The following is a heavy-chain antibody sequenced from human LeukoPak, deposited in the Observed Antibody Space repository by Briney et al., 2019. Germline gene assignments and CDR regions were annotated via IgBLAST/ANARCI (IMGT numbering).Heavy chain of an antibody. CDR1: GYTFTDYY. D-gene: IGHD6-19*01. CDR2: INPNGGGT. Sequence: GALVKVSSKPAGYTFTDYYMHWVGQAPGHGREWMGRINPNGGGTNCAQKLESRVTMTRETSISTASMELSRLSSDDTVVYYCAIIAGAGSVSYSGQGNLATVSS. CDR3: AIIAGAGSVSY. V-gene: IGHV1-2*05. J-gene: IGHJ4*02.